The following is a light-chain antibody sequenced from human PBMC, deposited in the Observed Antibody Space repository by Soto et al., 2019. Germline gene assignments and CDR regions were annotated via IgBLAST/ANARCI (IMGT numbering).Light chain of an antibody. CDR2: DVS. V-gene: IGLV2-14*03. Sequence: QSVLTQPASVSGSPGQSITIFCTGTSSDVGGYNYVSWYQQHPGSAPKLMIYDVSSRPSGVSNRFSGSKSGNTASLTISGLQAEDEADYYCSSETSSFNLAVVGSGTKVNVL. J-gene: IGLJ1*01. CDR1: SSDVGGYNY. CDR3: SSETSSFNLAV.